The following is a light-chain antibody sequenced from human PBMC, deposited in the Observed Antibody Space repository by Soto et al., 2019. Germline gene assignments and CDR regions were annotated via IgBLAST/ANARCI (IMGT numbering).Light chain of an antibody. CDR3: QQRNNWPPIT. CDR2: EAS. V-gene: IGKV3-11*01. J-gene: IGKJ5*01. Sequence: EIVLTQSPATLSLSPGEIATLSCRASQSVRRYLAWYQQKPGQAPRLLIYEASTRATGIPARFSGSGSETDFTLTITSLEPEDFAVYYCQQRNNWPPITFGQGTRLEI. CDR1: QSVRRY.